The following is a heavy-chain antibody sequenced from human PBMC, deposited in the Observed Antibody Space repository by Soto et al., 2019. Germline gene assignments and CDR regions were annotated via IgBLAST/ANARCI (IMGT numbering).Heavy chain of an antibody. Sequence: GASVKVSCKASGYTFTSYGISWVLQAPGQGLEWMGWISAYNGNTNYAQKLQGRVTMTTDTSTSTAYMELRSLRSDDTAVYYCARDPSLFPYSSSWYPYWGQGTLVTVSS. CDR3: ARDPSLFPYSSSWYPY. CDR1: GYTFTSYG. CDR2: ISAYNGNT. V-gene: IGHV1-18*04. J-gene: IGHJ4*02. D-gene: IGHD6-13*01.